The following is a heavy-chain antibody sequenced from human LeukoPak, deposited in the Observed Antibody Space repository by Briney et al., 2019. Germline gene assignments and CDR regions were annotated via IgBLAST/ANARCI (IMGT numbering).Heavy chain of an antibody. D-gene: IGHD1-14*01. V-gene: IGHV4-34*01. CDR1: GGSFSGYY. CDR3: ARGKYRGSIAENYYYYYMDV. J-gene: IGHJ6*03. Sequence: SETLSLTCAVYGGSFSGYYWSWIRQPPGKGLEWIGEINHSGSTNYNPSLKSRVTISVDTSKNQFSLKLSSVTAADTAVYYCARGKYRGSIAENYYYYYMDVWGKGTTVTVSS. CDR2: INHSGST.